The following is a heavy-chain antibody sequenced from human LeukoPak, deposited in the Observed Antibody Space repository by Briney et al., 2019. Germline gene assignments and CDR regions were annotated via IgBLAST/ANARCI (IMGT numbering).Heavy chain of an antibody. V-gene: IGHV4-4*07. D-gene: IGHD3-22*01. CDR2: IHTSGST. CDR3: ARVTYYDSSGFYYFDY. Sequence: SETLSLTCTVSGGSISSYYWSWIRQPAGKGLEWIGRIHTSGSTNYNPSLKSRVTMSVDTSKNQFSLKLSSVTAADTAVYYCARVTYYDSSGFYYFDYWGQGTLVTVSS. J-gene: IGHJ4*02. CDR1: GGSISSYY.